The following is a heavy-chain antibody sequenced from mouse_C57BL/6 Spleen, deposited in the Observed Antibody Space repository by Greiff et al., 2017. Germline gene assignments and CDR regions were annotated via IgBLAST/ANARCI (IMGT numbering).Heavy chain of an antibody. Sequence: EVQLQESGGGLVKPGGSLKLSCAASGFTFSDYGLHWVRQAPETGLEWVAYISSGSSTIYYADTVKGRFTISRENAKNTLFLQMPRLRSEDTAMYYCARAYTFAYGGQGTLVTVSA. CDR3: ARAYTFAY. V-gene: IGHV5-17*01. J-gene: IGHJ3*01. CDR1: GFTFSDYG. CDR2: ISSGSSTI.